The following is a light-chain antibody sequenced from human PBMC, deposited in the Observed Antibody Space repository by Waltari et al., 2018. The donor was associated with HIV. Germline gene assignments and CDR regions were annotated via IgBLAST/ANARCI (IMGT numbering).Light chain of an antibody. Sequence: SYMLTHPPSESVVPGQTARITCAGNNIGSKSVHWYRQKPGQAPVVVVYDNTDRPSGIPERISGSNSGSTATLTIKRVEDGDEADYYCQLWDSTSDHVVFGGGTKLTV. CDR1: NIGSKS. V-gene: IGLV3-21*02. CDR3: QLWDSTSDHVV. CDR2: DNT. J-gene: IGLJ3*02.